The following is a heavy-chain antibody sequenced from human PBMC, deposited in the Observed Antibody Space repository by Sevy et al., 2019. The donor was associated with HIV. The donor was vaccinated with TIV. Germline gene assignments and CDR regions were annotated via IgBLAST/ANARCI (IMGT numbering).Heavy chain of an antibody. CDR2: ISYDGSNK. D-gene: IGHD6-13*01. J-gene: IGHJ6*02. V-gene: IGHV3-30*04. CDR3: ARDQFGRVAAAGTGMDV. Sequence: GWSLRLSCAASGFTFSSYAMHWVRQAPGKGLEWVAVISYDGSNKYYADSVKGRFTISRDNSKNTLYLQMNSLRAEDTAVYYCARDQFGRVAAAGTGMDVWGQGTTVTVSS. CDR1: GFTFSSYA.